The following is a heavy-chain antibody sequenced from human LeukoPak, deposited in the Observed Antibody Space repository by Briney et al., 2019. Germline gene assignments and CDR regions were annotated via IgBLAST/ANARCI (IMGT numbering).Heavy chain of an antibody. CDR1: GFSFRNYG. CDR2: ISYDGSNK. V-gene: IGHV3-30*19. Sequence: PGGSLRLSCAASGFSFRNYGMYWVRQAPGKGLEWVAVISYDGSNKYYADSVKGRFTISRDNSENTLYLQTNSLRAEDTAVYYCARGKGCSSTSCPGGYFDLWGRGTLVTVSS. J-gene: IGHJ2*01. CDR3: ARGKGCSSTSCPGGYFDL. D-gene: IGHD2-2*01.